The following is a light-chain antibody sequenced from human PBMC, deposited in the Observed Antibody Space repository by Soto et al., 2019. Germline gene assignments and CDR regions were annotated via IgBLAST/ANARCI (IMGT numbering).Light chain of an antibody. CDR2: GAS. V-gene: IGKV3-15*01. J-gene: IGKJ4*01. CDR3: QEYNDWRPIT. CDR1: QSISTK. Sequence: IVMTQSPATLSVSPGGRATLYCRASQSISTKLAWYQQKPGQAPRLLIYGASTRAPGIPVRFSGSGSGTEFTLTITSLQSEDFAVYYCQEYNDWRPITVGGGTKVEIK.